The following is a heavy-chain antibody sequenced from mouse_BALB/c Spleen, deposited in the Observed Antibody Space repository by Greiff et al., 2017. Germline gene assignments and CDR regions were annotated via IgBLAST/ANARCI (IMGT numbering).Heavy chain of an antibody. CDR1: GFSLTSYC. CDR3: GRRDANYAMDY. Sequence: VKLMESGPDLVAPSHTLCITCTVSGFSLTSYCVHWVRQPPGQGLEWLVVIWTDGSTTYNSALKSSLSISKDNSKSQVFLKLNSLQTYDTAMFYCGRRDANYAMDYWGQGTSVTVSS. CDR2: IWTDGST. J-gene: IGHJ4*01. V-gene: IGHV2-6-2*01.